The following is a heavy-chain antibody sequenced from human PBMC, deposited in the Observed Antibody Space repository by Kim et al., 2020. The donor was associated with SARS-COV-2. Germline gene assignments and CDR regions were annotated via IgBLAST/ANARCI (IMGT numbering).Heavy chain of an antibody. Sequence: GGSLRLSCAASGFTFSSYAMSSVRQAPGKGLEWVSAISGSGGSTYYADSVKGRFTISRDNSKNTLYLQMNSLRAEDTAVYYCAKTVVVPAATPGGWFDPWGQGTLVTVSS. D-gene: IGHD2-2*01. CDR3: AKTVVVPAATPGGWFDP. CDR1: GFTFSSYA. V-gene: IGHV3-23*01. J-gene: IGHJ5*02. CDR2: ISGSGGST.